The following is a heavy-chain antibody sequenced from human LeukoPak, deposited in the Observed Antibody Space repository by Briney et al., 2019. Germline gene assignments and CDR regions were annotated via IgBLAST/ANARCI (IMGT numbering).Heavy chain of an antibody. D-gene: IGHD4-17*01. J-gene: IGHJ4*02. Sequence: GGSLRLSCEASGFTFTTYSMTWVRQAPGKGLEGVSIISSGSSAIFSADALKGRFTISRDDAKNLLYLDMNSLRAEDTAVYYCARGHTAVTRHFDFWGQGTLVTVSS. CDR2: ISSGSSAI. CDR3: ARGHTAVTRHFDF. V-gene: IGHV3-21*01. CDR1: GFTFTTYS.